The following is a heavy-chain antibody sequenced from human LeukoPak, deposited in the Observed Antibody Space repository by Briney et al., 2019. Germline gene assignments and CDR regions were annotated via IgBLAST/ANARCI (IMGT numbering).Heavy chain of an antibody. CDR2: ISAYNGNT. J-gene: IGHJ4*02. V-gene: IGHV1-18*01. Sequence: GASVKVSCKASGHTFTSYGISWVRQAPGQGLEWMGWISAYNGNTNYAQKLQGRVTMTTDTSTSTAYMELRSLRSDDTAVYYCARARPHYYGSGSYPNYGGQEPLVTVSS. D-gene: IGHD3-10*01. CDR1: GHTFTSYG. CDR3: ARARPHYYGSGSYPNY.